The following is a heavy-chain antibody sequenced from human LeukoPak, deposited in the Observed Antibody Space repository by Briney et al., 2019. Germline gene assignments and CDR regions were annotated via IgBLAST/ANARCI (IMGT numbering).Heavy chain of an antibody. CDR2: ISPTGSTT. J-gene: IGHJ4*02. D-gene: IGHD6-6*01. CDR3: ARGPNSNWSGLDF. Sequence: GGSLRLFCTASGFSFSGHWMHWARQLPGKGLVWVSRISPTGSTTLYADSVKGRFTVSRDNAKNTLYLEVNNLRAEDTAVYYCARGPNSNWSGLDFWGQGTLLTVSS. CDR1: GFSFSGHW. V-gene: IGHV3-74*01.